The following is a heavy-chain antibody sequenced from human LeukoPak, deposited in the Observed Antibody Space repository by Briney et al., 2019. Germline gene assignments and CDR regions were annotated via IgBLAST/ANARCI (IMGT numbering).Heavy chain of an antibody. Sequence: SETLSLTCTVSGGSISSYYWSWIRQPPGKGLEWIGYIYYSGSTNYNPSLESRVTISVDTSKNQFSLKLSSVTAADTAVYYCARGVRTQFPLDYWGQGTLVTVSS. CDR3: ARGVRTQFPLDY. CDR1: GGSISSYY. CDR2: IYYSGST. J-gene: IGHJ4*02. D-gene: IGHD2-21*01. V-gene: IGHV4-59*01.